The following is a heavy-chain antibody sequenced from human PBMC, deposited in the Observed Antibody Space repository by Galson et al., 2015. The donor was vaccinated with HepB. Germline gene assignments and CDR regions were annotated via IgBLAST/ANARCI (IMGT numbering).Heavy chain of an antibody. Sequence: LRLSCAASGFTFSSYWMSWVRQAPGKGLEWVANIKQDGSEKYYVDSVKGRFTISRDNAKNSLYLQMNSLRAEDTAVYYCAREVLSPGWDFWSGYYMRSYGYYYMDVWGKGTTVTVSS. V-gene: IGHV3-7*03. CDR2: IKQDGSEK. J-gene: IGHJ6*03. D-gene: IGHD3-3*01. CDR1: GFTFSSYW. CDR3: AREVLSPGWDFWSGYYMRSYGYYYMDV.